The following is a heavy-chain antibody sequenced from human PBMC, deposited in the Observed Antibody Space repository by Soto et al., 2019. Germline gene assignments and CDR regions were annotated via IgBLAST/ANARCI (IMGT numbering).Heavy chain of an antibody. CDR3: ARIQRISMIVVSKPYFDY. V-gene: IGHV2-26*01. CDR1: GFSLSNPRMG. D-gene: IGHD3-22*01. Sequence: SGPTLVNPTETLTLTCTVSGFSLSNPRMGVSWIRQPPGKALEWLAHIFSNDEKSYSTSLKSRLTISRGTSKSQVVLTMTNMDPVDTATYYCARIQRISMIVVSKPYFDYWGQGALVTVSS. CDR2: IFSNDEK. J-gene: IGHJ4*02.